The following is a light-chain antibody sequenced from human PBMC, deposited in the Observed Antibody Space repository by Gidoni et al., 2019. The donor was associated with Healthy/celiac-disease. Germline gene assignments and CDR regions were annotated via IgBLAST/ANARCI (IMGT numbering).Light chain of an antibody. J-gene: IGLJ2*01. V-gene: IGLV3-21*04. Sequence: SYVLTQPPSVSVAPGKPARITCGGNNIGSKSVHWYQQKPGQAPVLVIYYDSDRPSGIPERFSGSNSGNTATLTISRVEAGDEADYSCQVWDSSSDHPVFGGGTKLTVL. CDR2: YDS. CDR3: QVWDSSSDHPV. CDR1: NIGSKS.